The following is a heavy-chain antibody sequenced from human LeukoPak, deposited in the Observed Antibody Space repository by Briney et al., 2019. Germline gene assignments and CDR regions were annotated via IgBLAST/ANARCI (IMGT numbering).Heavy chain of an antibody. J-gene: IGHJ4*02. CDR1: GYTFTSYY. CDR3: ARDKTRSDFWSGYPNYYFDY. CDR2: INPSGGST. V-gene: IGHV1-46*01. D-gene: IGHD3-3*01. Sequence: ASVKVSCKAFGYTFTSYYMHWVRQAPGQGLEWMGIINPSGGSTSYAQKFQGRVTMTRDMSTSTVYMELSSLRSEDTAVYYCARDKTRSDFWSGYPNYYFDYWGQGTLVTVSS.